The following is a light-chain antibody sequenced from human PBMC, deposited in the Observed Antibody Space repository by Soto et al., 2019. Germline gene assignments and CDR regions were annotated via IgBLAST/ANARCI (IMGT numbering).Light chain of an antibody. J-gene: IGLJ3*02. CDR1: SSDVGSYNL. CDR2: EVS. Sequence: QSALTQPASVSGSPGQSITISCTGTSSDVGSYNLVSWYQQHPGKAPKLMIYEVSKRPSGVSNRFSGYKSGNTASLTISGLQAEDEADYYCCSYAGTFRVFGGGTKVTVL. V-gene: IGLV2-23*02. CDR3: CSYAGTFRV.